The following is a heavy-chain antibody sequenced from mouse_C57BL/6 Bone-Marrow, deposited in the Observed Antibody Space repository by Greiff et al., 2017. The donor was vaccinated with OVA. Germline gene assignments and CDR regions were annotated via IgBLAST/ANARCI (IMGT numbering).Heavy chain of an antibody. Sequence: EVKLQESGGGLVQPGGSLQLSCAASGFTFSDYGMAWVRQAPRKGPEWVAFLSNLAYSIYYADTVTGRFPISRENAKNTLYLEMSSLRSEDTAMYYCARHDYGSSLYYAMDYWGQGTSVT. CDR1: GFTFSDYG. J-gene: IGHJ4*01. D-gene: IGHD1-1*01. V-gene: IGHV5-15*01. CDR2: LSNLAYSI. CDR3: ARHDYGSSLYYAMDY.